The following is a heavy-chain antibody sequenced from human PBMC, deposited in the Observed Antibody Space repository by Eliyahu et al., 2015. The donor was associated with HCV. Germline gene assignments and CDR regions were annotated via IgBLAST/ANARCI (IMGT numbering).Heavy chain of an antibody. D-gene: IGHD5/OR15-5a*01. CDR3: AHSSMSTSLNY. CDR1: GFSLTTSGVG. CDR2: IYWDDDK. V-gene: IGHV2-5*02. Sequence: QITLKESGPTLVKPTQTLTLTCAFSGFSLTTSGVGXGWLRQPPGKAREWLAAIYWDDDKRYSPXLRSRLTITKDTSKKQVVLTMTNMDPVDTATYYCAHSSMSTSLNYWGQGTLVTVSS. J-gene: IGHJ4*02.